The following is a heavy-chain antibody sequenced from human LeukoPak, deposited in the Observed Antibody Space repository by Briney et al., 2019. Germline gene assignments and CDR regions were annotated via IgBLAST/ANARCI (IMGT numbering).Heavy chain of an antibody. CDR2: IYYSGST. Sequence: SETLSLTCTVSGGSISSYYWSWIRQPPGKGLEWFGYIYYSGSTNYNPSLKSRVTISVDTSKNQFSLKLSSVTAADTAVYYCARDYSKYSSSWILFDYWGQGTLVTVSS. CDR1: GGSISSYY. D-gene: IGHD6-13*01. V-gene: IGHV4-59*01. CDR3: ARDYSKYSSSWILFDY. J-gene: IGHJ4*02.